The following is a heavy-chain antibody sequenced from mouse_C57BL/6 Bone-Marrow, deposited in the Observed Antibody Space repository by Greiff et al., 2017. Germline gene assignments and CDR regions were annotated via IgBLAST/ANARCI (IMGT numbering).Heavy chain of an antibody. J-gene: IGHJ3*01. CDR1: GYSFTSYY. D-gene: IGHD2-2*01. V-gene: IGHV1-66*01. CDR3: ARSGYWFAY. Sequence: QVQLQQSGPELVKPGASVKISCKASGYSFTSYYMHWVKQRPGQGLEWVGWICPGCGNTKYNDEFKGKATLTADTSSSTAYMQIISLTSEDSAVYYCARSGYWFAYWGQGTLVTVSA. CDR2: ICPGCGNT.